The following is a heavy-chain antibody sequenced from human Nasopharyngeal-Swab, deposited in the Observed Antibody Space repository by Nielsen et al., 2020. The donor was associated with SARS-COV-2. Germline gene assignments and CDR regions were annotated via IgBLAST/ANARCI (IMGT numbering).Heavy chain of an antibody. CDR1: GFTFSSYG. CDR3: AKDAYSSSSGLPYYYYYMDV. J-gene: IGHJ6*03. V-gene: IGHV3-30*18. Sequence: GESLKISCVASGFTFSSYGMHWVRQAPGKGLEWVAVISYDGSNKYYADSVKGRFTISRDNSKNTLYLQMNSLRAEDTAVYYCAKDAYSSSSGLPYYYYYMDVWGKGTTVTVSS. CDR2: ISYDGSNK. D-gene: IGHD6-6*01.